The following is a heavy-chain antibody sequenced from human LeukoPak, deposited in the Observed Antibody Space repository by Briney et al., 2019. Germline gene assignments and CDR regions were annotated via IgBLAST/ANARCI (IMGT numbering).Heavy chain of an antibody. Sequence: SVKVSCKASGGTFSSYAISWVRQAPGQGLEWMGGIIPIFGTASYAQKFQGRVTVTRDTSTSTVHMELSGLRSEGTAVYYCARDQEGFDYWGQGTLVTVSS. CDR3: ARDQEGFDY. CDR2: IIPIFGTA. V-gene: IGHV1-69*05. J-gene: IGHJ4*02. CDR1: GGTFSSYA.